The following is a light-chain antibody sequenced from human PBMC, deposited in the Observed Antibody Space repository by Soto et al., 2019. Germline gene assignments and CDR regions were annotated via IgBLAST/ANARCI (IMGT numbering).Light chain of an antibody. J-gene: IGKJ1*01. Sequence: AIRMTQSPSSLSASTGDRVTITCRASQGISSYLAWYQQKPGKAPKLLIYAASTLQSGVPSRFSGSGSGTDFTLTISCLQSEDFATYYCQQYYSYPPRWTFSQGTKVEIK. CDR2: AAS. CDR1: QGISSY. V-gene: IGKV1-8*01. CDR3: QQYYSYPPRWT.